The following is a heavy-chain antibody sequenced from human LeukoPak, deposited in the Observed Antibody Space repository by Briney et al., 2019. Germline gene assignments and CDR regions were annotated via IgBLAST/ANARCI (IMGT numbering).Heavy chain of an antibody. Sequence: PSVTLSLTCVVSGGSISSDGYSWSWIRQPPGKGLEWIGYIYHSGSTYYNPSLKSRITISVDRSKNQFSLKLSSVTAADTAVYYCAGDGEFYGMDVWGQGTTVTVSS. D-gene: IGHD3-10*01. J-gene: IGHJ6*02. CDR3: AGDGEFYGMDV. CDR1: GGSISSDGYS. V-gene: IGHV4-30-2*01. CDR2: IYHSGST.